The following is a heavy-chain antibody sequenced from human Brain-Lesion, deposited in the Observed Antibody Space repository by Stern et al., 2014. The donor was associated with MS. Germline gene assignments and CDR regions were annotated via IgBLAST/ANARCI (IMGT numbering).Heavy chain of an antibody. V-gene: IGHV1-2*04. Sequence: QVQLVQSGAEVKKPGASVKVSCKASGYTFTGYYMQWVRQAPGQGLEWMGWINPKSGGTNYAQKFQGWVTMTRDTSINTAYMELSRLRSDDTAVYYCATYYYDSTGYNDFWGQGTLVTVSS. D-gene: IGHD3-22*01. CDR2: INPKSGGT. CDR1: GYTFTGYY. CDR3: ATYYYDSTGYNDF. J-gene: IGHJ4*02.